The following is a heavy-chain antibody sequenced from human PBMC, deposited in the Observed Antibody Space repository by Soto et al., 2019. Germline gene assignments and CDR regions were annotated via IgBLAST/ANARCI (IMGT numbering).Heavy chain of an antibody. Sequence: SETLSLTCTVSGGSITSSYWSWIRRPPGKGLEWIAYIYDTGISGYTPSTSYNPSLKSRVTMSVDTSKSQFSLKLTSVTAADAAVYYSGIGEGPFLYYGLDVWGQGITVTVSS. CDR3: GIGEGPFLYYGLDV. CDR1: GGSITSSY. CDR2: IYDTGISGYTPST. V-gene: IGHV4-59*12. J-gene: IGHJ6*02.